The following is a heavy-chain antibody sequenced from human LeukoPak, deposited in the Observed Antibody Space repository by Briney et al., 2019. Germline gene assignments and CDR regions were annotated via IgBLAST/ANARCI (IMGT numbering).Heavy chain of an antibody. CDR3: ARDSVRGGRYGMDV. Sequence: PGGSLRLSCAASGFTFSSYSMHWVRQAPGKGLEWASSISSSSSYIYYADSVKGRFTISRDNAKNSLYLQMNSLRAEDTAVYYCARDSVRGGRYGMDVWGQGNTVTVSS. CDR2: ISSSSSYI. CDR1: GFTFSSYS. D-gene: IGHD3-10*01. J-gene: IGHJ6*02. V-gene: IGHV3-21*01.